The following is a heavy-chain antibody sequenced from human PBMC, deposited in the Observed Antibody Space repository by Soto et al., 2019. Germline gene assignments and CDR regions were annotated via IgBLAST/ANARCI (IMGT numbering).Heavy chain of an antibody. CDR3: AIHRRDGYNMGYYFDY. V-gene: IGHV1-69*06. J-gene: IGHJ4*02. D-gene: IGHD5-12*01. CDR2: IIPIFGTA. CDR1: GGTFSSYA. Sequence: QVPLVQSGAEVKKPGSSVKVSCKASGGTFSSYAISWVRQAPGQGLEWMGGIIPIFGTANYAQKFQGRVTITADKSTSTAYMELSSLRSEDTAVYYCAIHRRDGYNMGYYFDYWGQGTLVTVSS.